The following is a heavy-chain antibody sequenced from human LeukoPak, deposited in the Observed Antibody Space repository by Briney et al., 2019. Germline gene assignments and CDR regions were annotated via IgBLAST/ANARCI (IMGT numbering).Heavy chain of an antibody. CDR1: GFTVSSNY. D-gene: IGHD3-16*01. V-gene: IGHV3-53*01. Sequence: PGGSLRLSCAASGFTVSSNYMSWVRQAPGKGLEWVSLVYSGGSTCYADSVKGRFTISRDISKNTLYLLMNSLRAEDTAVYYCASHWGGYWGQGTLVTVSS. CDR2: VYSGGST. CDR3: ASHWGGY. J-gene: IGHJ4*02.